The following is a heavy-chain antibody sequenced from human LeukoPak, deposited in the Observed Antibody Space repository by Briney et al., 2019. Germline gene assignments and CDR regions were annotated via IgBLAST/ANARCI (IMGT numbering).Heavy chain of an antibody. CDR3: ARGYYGSRNWFDP. CDR2: VNHRGST. D-gene: IGHD3-10*01. J-gene: IGHJ5*02. CDR1: GGSFSGYY. V-gene: IGHV4-34*01. Sequence: SETLSLTCAADGGSFSGYYCSWICQPPGKGPEWSGEVNHRGSTNYNPSLQHRVNISVDTSKTQFSLKLSAVTGAYPAVYYCARGYYGSRNWFDPWGQGTLVTVSS.